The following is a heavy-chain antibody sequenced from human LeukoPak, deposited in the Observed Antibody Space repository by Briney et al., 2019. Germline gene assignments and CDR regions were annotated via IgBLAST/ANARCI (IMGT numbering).Heavy chain of an antibody. CDR2: IYSGGST. CDR3: ARVIIISVARWFDP. V-gene: IGHV3-66*01. CDR1: GFTVSSNY. D-gene: IGHD3-16*02. J-gene: IGHJ5*02. Sequence: GGSLRLSCAASGFTVSSNYMSWVRQAPGKGLEWVSVIYSGGSTYYADSVKGRFTISRDNSKNTLYLQMNSLRAEDTAVYYCARVIIISVARWFDPWGQGTLVTVS.